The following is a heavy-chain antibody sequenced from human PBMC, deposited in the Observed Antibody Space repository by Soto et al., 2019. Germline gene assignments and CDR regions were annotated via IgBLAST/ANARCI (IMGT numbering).Heavy chain of an antibody. CDR2: IIPIFGTA. D-gene: IGHD3-3*01. J-gene: IGHJ4*02. Sequence: GASVKVSCKASGGTFSSYAISWVRQAPGQGLEWMGGIIPIFGTANYAQKFQGRVTITADESTSTAYMELSSLRSEDTAVYYCATIRRDSYNFMSQYYFDYWGQGTLVTVSS. CDR1: GGTFSSYA. V-gene: IGHV1-69*13. CDR3: ATIRRDSYNFMSQYYFDY.